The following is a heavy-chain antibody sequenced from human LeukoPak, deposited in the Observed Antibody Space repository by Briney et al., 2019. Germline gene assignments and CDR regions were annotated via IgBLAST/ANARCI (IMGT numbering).Heavy chain of an antibody. D-gene: IGHD3-22*01. V-gene: IGHV3-72*01. Sequence: ESGGSLSLSCAAAGFSFSDHYMDWVRQAPGKGLEWVGRTRNKANSYSTEYAASVKGRFTISRDDSKDSMYLQMNSLKTEDTAVYYCATSYDSRGHYYLGGYWGQGSVVSVSS. CDR1: GFSFSDHY. CDR2: TRNKANSYST. J-gene: IGHJ4*02. CDR3: ATSYDSRGHYYLGGY.